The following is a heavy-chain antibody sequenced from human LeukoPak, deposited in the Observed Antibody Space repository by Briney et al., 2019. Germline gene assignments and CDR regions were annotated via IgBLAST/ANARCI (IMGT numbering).Heavy chain of an antibody. J-gene: IGHJ4*02. V-gene: IGHV3-74*03. Sequence: GGSLRLSCAASGFIFSSYWMHWVRQVPGKRLVWVSRISGDGSSTTYADSVKGRFTISRDNAKNTLYLQMSSLRAEDTAVYYCVRDRETTVTTLDFWGQGTVVTVSS. CDR3: VRDRETTVTTLDF. CDR2: ISGDGSST. D-gene: IGHD4-11*01. CDR1: GFIFSSYW.